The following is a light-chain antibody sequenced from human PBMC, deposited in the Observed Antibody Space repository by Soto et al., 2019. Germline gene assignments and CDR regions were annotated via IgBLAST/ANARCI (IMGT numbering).Light chain of an antibody. CDR1: QSVGSS. CDR2: GAS. Sequence: ERVMTQSPATLSVSPGERATFFCRASQSVGSSLAWYQRKPGQAPRLLIYGASTRATGIPATFSGSGSGTEFTLTISSLQSEDFAVYYCQQYNSWPLTFGGGTKVDIK. CDR3: QQYNSWPLT. V-gene: IGKV3-15*01. J-gene: IGKJ4*01.